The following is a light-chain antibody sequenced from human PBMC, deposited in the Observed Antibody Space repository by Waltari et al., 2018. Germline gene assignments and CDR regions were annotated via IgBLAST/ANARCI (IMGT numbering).Light chain of an antibody. CDR1: QSVSRC. J-gene: IGKJ1*01. V-gene: IGKV3-20*01. Sequence: EIVLTQSPGTLSLPPGERAPLTCRARQSVSRCLAWEQQKPGQAPRLLIYEASSRATDIPDRFSGSVSGTDFSLTISRLEPEDFAVYYCQKYGTLPATFGQGTKVEIK. CDR3: QKYGTLPAT. CDR2: EAS.